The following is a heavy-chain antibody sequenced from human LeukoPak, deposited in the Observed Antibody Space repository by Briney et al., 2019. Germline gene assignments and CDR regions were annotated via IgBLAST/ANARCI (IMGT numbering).Heavy chain of an antibody. CDR2: IKKDGSAI. D-gene: IGHD6-13*01. CDR1: GFAFSTSW. Sequence: GGSLRLSCAASGFAFSTSWMTWVRQAPGKGLEWVANIKKDGSAIHYVDSVKGRFTISRDNAKNSLYLQMSSLRAEDTAVYYCAKGTHSSSWHWFDPWGQGTLVTVST. V-gene: IGHV3-7*03. CDR3: AKGTHSSSWHWFDP. J-gene: IGHJ5*02.